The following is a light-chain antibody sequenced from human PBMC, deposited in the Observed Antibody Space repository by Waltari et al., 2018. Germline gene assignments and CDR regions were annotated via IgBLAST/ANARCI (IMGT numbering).Light chain of an antibody. Sequence: DTVMTQSPLSLTVTPGEPPSISCRSSQSLLFGHGSNYLSWYLQRPGQSPQLLIYLGSTRDSGVPDRFSGSGSGTDFTLKISRVEADDVGLYYCMQGRQTPLTLGGGTKVEIK. CDR3: MQGRQTPLT. V-gene: IGKV2-28*01. CDR1: QSLLFGHGSNY. J-gene: IGKJ4*01. CDR2: LGS.